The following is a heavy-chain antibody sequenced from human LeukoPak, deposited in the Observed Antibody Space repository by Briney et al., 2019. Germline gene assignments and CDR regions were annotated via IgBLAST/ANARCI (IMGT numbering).Heavy chain of an antibody. CDR3: ARQYYASGSFRFDP. D-gene: IGHD3-10*01. Sequence: PSETLSLTCTGCGGSINSYYWSWIRQPPGKGLEGIGYIYYSGSTIYSPSLNSRVTISVDTSNNQFSLKLTSVTAADTAVYYCARQYYASGSFRFDPWGQGTLVTVSS. V-gene: IGHV4-59*08. CDR2: IYYSGST. CDR1: GGSINSYY. J-gene: IGHJ5*02.